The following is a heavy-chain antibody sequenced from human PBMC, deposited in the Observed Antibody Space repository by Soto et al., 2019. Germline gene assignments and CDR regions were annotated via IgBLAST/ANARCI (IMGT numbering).Heavy chain of an antibody. CDR3: AHLTIAAAGGNDAFDI. CDR1: GGSISSGGYS. J-gene: IGHJ3*02. CDR2: IYWDDDK. V-gene: IGHV2-5*08. D-gene: IGHD6-13*01. Sequence: TLSLACAVSGGSISSGGYSWSWIRQPPGKALEWLALIYWDDDKRYSPSLKSRLTITKDTSKNQVVLTMTNMDPVDTATYYCAHLTIAAAGGNDAFDIWGQGTMVTVSS.